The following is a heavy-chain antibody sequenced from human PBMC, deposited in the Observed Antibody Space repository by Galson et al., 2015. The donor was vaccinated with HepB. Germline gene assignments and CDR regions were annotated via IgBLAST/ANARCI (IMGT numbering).Heavy chain of an antibody. D-gene: IGHD3-10*01. Sequence: ETLSLTCTVSGGSISSYYWSWIRQPPGKGLEWIGYIYYSGSTNYNPSLKSRVTISVDTSKNQFSLRLSFVTAADTAVYYCGRHAYGSGSHYSPLAYWGQGTLVTVSS. CDR2: IYYSGST. V-gene: IGHV4-59*08. J-gene: IGHJ4*02. CDR3: GRHAYGSGSHYSPLAY. CDR1: GGSISSYY.